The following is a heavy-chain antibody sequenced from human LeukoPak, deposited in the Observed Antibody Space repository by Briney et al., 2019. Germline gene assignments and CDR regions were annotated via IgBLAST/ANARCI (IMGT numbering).Heavy chain of an antibody. CDR3: ARVTTYCSGGSCYSDWFDP. D-gene: IGHD2-15*01. V-gene: IGHV1-3*01. CDR2: INAGNGNT. J-gene: IGHJ5*02. CDR1: GYTFTSYA. Sequence: ASVKVSCKASGYTFTSYAMHWVRQAPGQRLEWMGWINAGNGNTKYSRKFQGRVTITRDTSASTAYMELSSLRSEDTAVYYCARVTTYCSGGSCYSDWFDPWGQGTLVTVSS.